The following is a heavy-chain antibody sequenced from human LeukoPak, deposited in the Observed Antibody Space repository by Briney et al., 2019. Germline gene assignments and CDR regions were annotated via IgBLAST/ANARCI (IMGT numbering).Heavy chain of an antibody. Sequence: GASVKVSCKASGYTFTSYYMHWVRQAPGQGLEWMGWINPNSGGTNYAQKFQGRVTMTRDTSISTAYMELSRLRSDDTAVYYCARNERPAAIRGWEAHWFDPWGQGTLVTVSS. CDR2: INPNSGGT. V-gene: IGHV1-2*02. CDR1: GYTFTSYY. D-gene: IGHD2-2*02. CDR3: ARNERPAAIRGWEAHWFDP. J-gene: IGHJ5*02.